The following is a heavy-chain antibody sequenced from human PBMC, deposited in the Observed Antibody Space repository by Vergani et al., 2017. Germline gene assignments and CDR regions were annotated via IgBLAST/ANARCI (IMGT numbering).Heavy chain of an antibody. V-gene: IGHV3-30*03. D-gene: IGHD2-15*01. CDR2: ISYDGTQK. Sequence: QVHLVESGGGVVQPGRSLRLSCEVSGFTSSYYGMHWVRQAPGKGLEWVAVISYDGTQKYYADSVKGRFTISRDNSKSTLYLQMNSLRTEDTAVYYCATKSCGTPGCQIEYFKEWGQGTLVTVSS. CDR1: GFTSSYYG. CDR3: ATKSCGTPGCQIEYFKE. J-gene: IGHJ4*02.